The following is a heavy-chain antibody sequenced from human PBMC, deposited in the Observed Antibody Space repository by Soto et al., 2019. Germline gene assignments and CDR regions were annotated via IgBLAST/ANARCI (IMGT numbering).Heavy chain of an antibody. D-gene: IGHD3-22*01. CDR1: GFTFSSYA. CDR3: APGPRITMIVVVDY. V-gene: IGHV3-23*01. Sequence: EVQLLESGGGLVQPGGSLRLSCAASGFTFSSYAMSWVRQAPGKGLEWVSAISGSGGSTYYADSVKGRFTISRDNSKNTLYLQMNSLRAVDTAVYYCAPGPRITMIVVVDYWGQGTLVTVSS. CDR2: ISGSGGST. J-gene: IGHJ4*02.